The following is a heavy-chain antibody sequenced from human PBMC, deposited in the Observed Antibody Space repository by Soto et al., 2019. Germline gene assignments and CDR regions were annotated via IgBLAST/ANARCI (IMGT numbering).Heavy chain of an antibody. CDR1: GFTFSIYA. D-gene: IGHD1-26*01. CDR2: IRGSGGST. Sequence: EVQLLESGGGLVQPGGSLRLSCAASGFTFSIYALSWLRQAPGKGLELFSAIRGSGGSTYYADSGKGRFTISRDNAKNTLYVPMNSLLAEDTAVSYCAQKWELLGDFDYCRQGTLVTVCS. V-gene: IGHV3-23*01. J-gene: IGHJ4*02. CDR3: AQKWELLGDFDY.